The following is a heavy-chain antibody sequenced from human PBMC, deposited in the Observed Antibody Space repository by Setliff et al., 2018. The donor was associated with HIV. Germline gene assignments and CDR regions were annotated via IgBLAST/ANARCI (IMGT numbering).Heavy chain of an antibody. CDR3: AKSPVGANGWFDS. D-gene: IGHD1-26*01. J-gene: IGHJ5*01. CDR1: GGSIDHYY. Sequence: PSETLSLTCTVSGGSIDHYYWSWIRQPAGKGLEWIGRLYSRGGTTYNPSLRSRATMSADTSKNLFSLKLRSVTAADTAVYYCAKSPVGANGWFDSWGQGVLVTVSS. V-gene: IGHV4-4*07. CDR2: LYSRGGT.